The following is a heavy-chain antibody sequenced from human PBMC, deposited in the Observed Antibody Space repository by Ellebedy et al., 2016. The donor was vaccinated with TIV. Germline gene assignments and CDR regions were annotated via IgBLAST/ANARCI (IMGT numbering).Heavy chain of an antibody. CDR2: IYPGDSDT. CDR3: ARRKGTTVVTNDAFDI. D-gene: IGHD4-23*01. Sequence: GESLKISCKGSGYSFTSYWIGWVRQMPGKGLEWMGIIYPGDSDTSYSPSFQGQVTISADKSISPAYLQWSSLKASDTAMYYCARRKGTTVVTNDAFDIWGQGTMVTVSS. V-gene: IGHV5-51*01. CDR1: GYSFTSYW. J-gene: IGHJ3*02.